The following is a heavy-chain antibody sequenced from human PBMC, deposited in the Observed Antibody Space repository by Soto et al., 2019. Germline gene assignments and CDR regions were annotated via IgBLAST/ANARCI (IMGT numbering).Heavy chain of an antibody. V-gene: IGHV3-33*01. CDR2: IWYDGNNK. CDR3: ERDADTSGYSHYSDY. D-gene: IGHD3-22*01. CDR1: GFTFSGHG. Sequence: QVQLVESGGGVVQPGRSLRLSCAASGFTFSGHGMHWVRQAPGKGLEWVGVIWYDGNNKCYADSVKGRFTISRDNSKNTLYLQMNTLRAEDTAVYYCERDADTSGYSHYSDYWGQGTLVTVSS. J-gene: IGHJ4*02.